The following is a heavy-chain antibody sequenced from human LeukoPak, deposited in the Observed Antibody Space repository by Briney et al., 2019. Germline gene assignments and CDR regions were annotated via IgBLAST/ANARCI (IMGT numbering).Heavy chain of an antibody. CDR1: GASIISPYW. D-gene: IGHD2-21*01. Sequence: PSETLSLTCAVSGASIISPYWLTWVRQPPGKGLEWVGEIYHDGNTNYNPSLKSRLSVSLDKSRNQFSLKLSFVTAADTAVYYCVRTPRDWGQGILVTVSS. V-gene: IGHV4-4*02. CDR3: VRTPRD. CDR2: IYHDGNT. J-gene: IGHJ4*02.